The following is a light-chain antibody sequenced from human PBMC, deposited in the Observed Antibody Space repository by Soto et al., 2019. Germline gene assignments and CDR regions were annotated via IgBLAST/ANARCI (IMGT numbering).Light chain of an antibody. CDR3: QQTFHSPRT. Sequence: EIVLTQSPDTLSLSPGETASLSCWASRSVISNFLAWYQQRRVQPPRLLIYDSSKRATGIPARFTGSGSGTAFTLTISRVEPGDSAVYYCQQTFHSPRTFGQGTSLEIK. J-gene: IGKJ2*01. CDR1: RSVISNF. V-gene: IGKV3-20*01. CDR2: DSS.